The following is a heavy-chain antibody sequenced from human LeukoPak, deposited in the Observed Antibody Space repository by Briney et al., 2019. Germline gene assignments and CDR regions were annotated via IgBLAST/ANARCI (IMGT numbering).Heavy chain of an antibody. CDR1: GFTFSSYG. D-gene: IGHD3-10*01. J-gene: IGHJ6*02. CDR3: ATYGSGSSGYYYGMDV. V-gene: IGHV3-30*02. CDR2: IRYDGSNK. Sequence: GGSLRLSCAASGFTFSSYGMHWVRQAPGKGLEWVAFIRYDGSNKYYADSVKGRFTISRDNSKNTLYLQMNSLRAEDTAVYYCATYGSGSSGYYYGMDVWGQGTTVTVSS.